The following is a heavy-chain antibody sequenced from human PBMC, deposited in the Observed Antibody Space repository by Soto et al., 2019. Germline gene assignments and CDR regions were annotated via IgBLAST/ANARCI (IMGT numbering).Heavy chain of an antibody. CDR2: IYYSGST. J-gene: IGHJ6*03. Sequence: SETLSLTCTVSGGSISSYYWSWIRQPPGKGLQWIGYIYYSGSTNYNPSLKSRVTISVDTSKNQFSLKLSSVTAADTAVYYCARGGRSAYYYYMDVWGKGTTVTVSS. V-gene: IGHV4-59*01. CDR1: GGSISSYY. CDR3: ARGGRSAYYYYMDV.